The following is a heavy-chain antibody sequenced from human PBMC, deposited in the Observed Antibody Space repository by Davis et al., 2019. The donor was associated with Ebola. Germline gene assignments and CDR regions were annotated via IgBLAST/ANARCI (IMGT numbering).Heavy chain of an antibody. Sequence: PSETLSLTCTVSGGSISSYYWSWIRQPPGKGLEWIGYIYYSGSTNYNPSLKSRVTISVDTSKNQFSLKLSSVTAADTAVYYCARGLGDFWSGGHMDVWGKGTTVTVSS. D-gene: IGHD3-3*01. CDR3: ARGLGDFWSGGHMDV. J-gene: IGHJ6*03. V-gene: IGHV4-59*01. CDR2: IYYSGST. CDR1: GGSISSYY.